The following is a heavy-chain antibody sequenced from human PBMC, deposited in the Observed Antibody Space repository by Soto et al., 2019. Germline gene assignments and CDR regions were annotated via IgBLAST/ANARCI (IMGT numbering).Heavy chain of an antibody. D-gene: IGHD5-12*01. Sequence: ASVKVSCKASGYTFTGHYIHWVRQAPEQGPEWMGEIGPETGATRYAQKFRGRVTMTRDMSITTVYMELNNLSPDDTAVYYCGRGPSGQIVVFYWGQGTQVTVS. J-gene: IGHJ4*02. V-gene: IGHV1-2*02. CDR2: IGPETGAT. CDR3: GRGPSGQIVVFY. CDR1: GYTFTGHY.